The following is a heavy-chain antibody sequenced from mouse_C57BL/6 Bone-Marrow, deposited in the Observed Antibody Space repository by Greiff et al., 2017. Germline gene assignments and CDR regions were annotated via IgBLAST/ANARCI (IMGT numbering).Heavy chain of an antibody. CDR2: IDPNSGGT. CDR1: GYTFTSYW. CDR3: ARSRGGYYETDAFAY. D-gene: IGHD2-3*01. J-gene: IGHJ3*01. Sequence: VQLQQPGAELVKPGASVKLSCKASGYTFTSYWMHWVKQRPGRGLEWIGRIDPNSGGTKYNEEFKSKATLTVDKPSSTAYMQLSSLTSEDSAVYYCARSRGGYYETDAFAYWGQGTLVTVSA. V-gene: IGHV1-72*01.